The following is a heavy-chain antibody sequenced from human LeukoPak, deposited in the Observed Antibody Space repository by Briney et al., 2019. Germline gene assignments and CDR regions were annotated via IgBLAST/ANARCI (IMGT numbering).Heavy chain of an antibody. J-gene: IGHJ4*02. Sequence: SETLSLTCTVSGGSISSSSYYWGWIRQPPGKGLEWIGSIYYSGSTYYNPSLKSRLTISVDTSKNHFSLKLDSVTAADTAVYYCATIEVATIGLFDYWGQGALVTISS. CDR3: ATIEVATIGLFDY. CDR1: GGSISSSSYY. D-gene: IGHD5-24*01. V-gene: IGHV4-39*07. CDR2: IYYSGST.